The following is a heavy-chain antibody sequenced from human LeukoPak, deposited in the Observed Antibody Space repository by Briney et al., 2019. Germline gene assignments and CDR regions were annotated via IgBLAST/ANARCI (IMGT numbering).Heavy chain of an antibody. V-gene: IGHV3-21*01. Sequence: GGSLRLSCAASGFTFSSYSMNWVRQAPGKGLEWVSSISSSSSYIYYADSVKGRLTISRDNAKNSLYLQMNSLRAEDTAVYYCVLGPTYYYDSSGYYPFDYWGQGTLVTVSS. CDR3: VLGPTYYYDSSGYYPFDY. D-gene: IGHD3-22*01. CDR1: GFTFSSYS. CDR2: ISSSSSYI. J-gene: IGHJ4*02.